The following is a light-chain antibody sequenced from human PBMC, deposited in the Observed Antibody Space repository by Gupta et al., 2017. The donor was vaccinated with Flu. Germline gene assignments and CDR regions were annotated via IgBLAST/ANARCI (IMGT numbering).Light chain of an antibody. Sequence: DIKMTQSPSSLSASIGDRVTIICRASQSIGTYLNWYQQQPGKAPSLLIYAASNLQSGVPSRFSGGGSGTDFTLAISGLQPDDFATYFCQQSCNTPWTFGQGTKVDVK. CDR1: QSIGTY. CDR2: AAS. J-gene: IGKJ1*01. CDR3: QQSCNTPWT. V-gene: IGKV1-39*01.